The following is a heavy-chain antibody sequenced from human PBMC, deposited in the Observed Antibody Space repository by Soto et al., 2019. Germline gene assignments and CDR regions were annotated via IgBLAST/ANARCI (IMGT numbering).Heavy chain of an antibody. CDR2: ISGSGGST. CDR1: GFTFSSYA. J-gene: IGHJ4*02. CDR3: AKDLYLGPGTIFGVVIPFDY. D-gene: IGHD3-3*01. Sequence: GGSLRLSCAASGFTFSSYAMSWVRQAPGKGLEWVSAISGSGGSTYYADSVKGRFTISRDNSKNTLYLQMNSLRAEDTAVYYCAKDLYLGPGTIFGVVIPFDYWGQGTLVTVSS. V-gene: IGHV3-23*01.